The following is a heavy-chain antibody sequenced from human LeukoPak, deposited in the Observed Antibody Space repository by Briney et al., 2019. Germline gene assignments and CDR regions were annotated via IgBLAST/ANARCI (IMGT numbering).Heavy chain of an antibody. D-gene: IGHD2-21*01. V-gene: IGHV1-18*01. Sequence: ASVKVSCKASGYTFNIYGFHWVRQAPGQGPEWMGWISVYTGNTKYADTMRGRLTMTTDTSSTTAFMELTSLTSDDTAVYYCGRDQFIRNSFPNAVIGFWGQGTLVTVSS. CDR2: ISVYTGNT. CDR1: GYTFNIYG. J-gene: IGHJ4*02. CDR3: GRDQFIRNSFPNAVIGF.